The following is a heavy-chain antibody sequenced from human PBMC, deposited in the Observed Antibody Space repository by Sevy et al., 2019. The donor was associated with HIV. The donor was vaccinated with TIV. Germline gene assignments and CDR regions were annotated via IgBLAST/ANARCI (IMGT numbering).Heavy chain of an antibody. CDR1: GYSFTSHW. CDR2: IFPDDSDT. D-gene: IGHD3-22*01. J-gene: IGHJ4*02. V-gene: IGHV5-51*01. CDR3: ATSRSGYFDSSGYYIY. Sequence: GESLKISCQGSGYSFTSHWIGWVRHMPGKGLEWMGIIFPDDSDTRYSPSFQGQATFSADKSINTAYLQWGSLKASDTAMYYCATSRSGYFDSSGYYIYWGQGTLVTVSS.